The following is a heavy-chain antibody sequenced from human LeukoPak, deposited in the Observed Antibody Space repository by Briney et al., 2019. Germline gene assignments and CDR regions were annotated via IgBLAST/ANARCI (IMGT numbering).Heavy chain of an antibody. CDR2: IYHSGST. D-gene: IGHD3-10*01. CDR3: ARAVGSGSFQTYYYYMDV. V-gene: IGHV4-4*02. Sequence: SETLSLTCAVSGDSISSSNWWSWVRQPPGKGLEWIGEIYHSGSTKYNPSLKSRVIMSVDKSKNQFSLKVSSVTAADTAVYYCARAVGSGSFQTYYYYMDVWGKGTTVTISS. CDR1: GDSISSSNW. J-gene: IGHJ6*03.